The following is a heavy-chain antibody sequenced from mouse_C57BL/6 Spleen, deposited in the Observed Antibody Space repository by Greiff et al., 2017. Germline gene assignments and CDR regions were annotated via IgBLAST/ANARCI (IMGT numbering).Heavy chain of an antibody. D-gene: IGHD2-4*01. CDR2: IDPNSGGT. Sequence: QVQLQQSGAELVKPGASVKLSCKASGYTFTSYWMHWVKQRPGRDLEWIGRIDPNSGGTKYNEKFKSKATLTVDKPSSTAYMQLSSLTSEDSAVYYCARSGGLGAMDYWGQGTSVTVSS. V-gene: IGHV1-72*01. CDR1: GYTFTSYW. J-gene: IGHJ4*01. CDR3: ARSGGLGAMDY.